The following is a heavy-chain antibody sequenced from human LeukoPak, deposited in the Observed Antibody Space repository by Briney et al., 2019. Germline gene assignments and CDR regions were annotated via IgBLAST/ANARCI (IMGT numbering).Heavy chain of an antibody. V-gene: IGHV1-18*01. CDR2: ISTYNGNT. D-gene: IGHD5-18*01. CDR3: ARGLAFTAFDY. Sequence: GASVTVSCKASGYTFTSHGISWVRQAPGQGLEWMGWISTYNGNTNYAQKLQGRVTMTTHTSTSTVYMELRSLRSDDTAVYYCARGLAFTAFDYWGQGTLVTVSS. J-gene: IGHJ4*02. CDR1: GYTFTSHG.